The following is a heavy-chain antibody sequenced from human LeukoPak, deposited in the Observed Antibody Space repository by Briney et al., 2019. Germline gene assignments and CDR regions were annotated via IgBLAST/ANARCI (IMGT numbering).Heavy chain of an antibody. CDR3: ARGFARLIKRSFYFDY. CDR1: GGSFSGYY. CDR2: INHSGST. Sequence: SETLSLTCAVYGGSFSGYYWSWIHQPPGKGLEWIGEINHSGSTNYNPSLKSRVTISVDTSKNQFSLKLSSVTAADTAVYYCARGFARLIKRSFYFDYWGQGTLVTVSS. D-gene: IGHD3-22*01. V-gene: IGHV4-34*01. J-gene: IGHJ4*02.